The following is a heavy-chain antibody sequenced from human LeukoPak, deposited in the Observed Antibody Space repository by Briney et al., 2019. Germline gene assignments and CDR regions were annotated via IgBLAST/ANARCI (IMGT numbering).Heavy chain of an antibody. CDR1: GYTFTSYG. J-gene: IGHJ3*02. Sequence: ASVKVSCKASGYTFTSYGISWVRQATGQGLEWMGWISAYNGNTNYAQKLQGRVTMTTDTSTSTAYMELRSLRSDDTAVYYCARLTALAGHRSAFDIWGPGTMVTVSS. V-gene: IGHV1-18*01. CDR2: ISAYNGNT. D-gene: IGHD6-19*01. CDR3: ARLTALAGHRSAFDI.